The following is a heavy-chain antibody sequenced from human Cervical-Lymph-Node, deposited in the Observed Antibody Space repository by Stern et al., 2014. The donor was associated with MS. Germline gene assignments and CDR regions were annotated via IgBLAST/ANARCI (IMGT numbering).Heavy chain of an antibody. J-gene: IGHJ4*02. CDR1: GYTFTDYY. V-gene: IGHV1-2*02. CDR3: ARGLATAVIADY. Sequence: QVQLVQSGADVKKPGASLKVSCKASGYTFTDYYMQWVRQAPGQGLEWMGWIHPNSGDTNYARKFQGRVTVTRDTSISTAYLELSRLTYDDTAVYYCARGLATAVIADYWGQGTLVTVS. D-gene: IGHD2-21*01. CDR2: IHPNSGDT.